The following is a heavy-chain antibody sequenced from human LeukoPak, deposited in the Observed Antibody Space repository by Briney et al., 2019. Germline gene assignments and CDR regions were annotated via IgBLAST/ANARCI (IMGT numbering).Heavy chain of an antibody. J-gene: IGHJ6*02. CDR2: INPSGGST. D-gene: IGHD3-3*01. CDR1: GYTFTSYY. V-gene: IGHV1-46*01. Sequence: GASVKVSCKASGYTFTSYYMHWVPQAPGQGLEWMGIINPSGGSTSYAQKFQGRVTMTRDTSTSTVYMELSSLRSEDTAVYYCARSRIWSGYYKGPLDYYGMDVWGQGTTVTVSS. CDR3: ARSRIWSGYYKGPLDYYGMDV.